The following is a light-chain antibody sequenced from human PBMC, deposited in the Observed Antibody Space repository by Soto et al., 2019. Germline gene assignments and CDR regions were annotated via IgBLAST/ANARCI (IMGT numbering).Light chain of an antibody. J-gene: IGLJ2*01. Sequence: QSALTQPPSASGSPGQSVTISCTGTSSDVGDYNYVSWYQQHPGKAPKLMIYEVNKRPSGVPDRFSGSKSGNTASLTVSGLQAEDEADYYCSSYAGYSKLVFGGGTKVTV. CDR2: EVN. V-gene: IGLV2-8*01. CDR1: SSDVGDYNY. CDR3: SSYAGYSKLV.